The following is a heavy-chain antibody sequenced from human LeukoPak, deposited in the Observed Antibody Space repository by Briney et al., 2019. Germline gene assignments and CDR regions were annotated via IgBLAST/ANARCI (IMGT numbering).Heavy chain of an antibody. V-gene: IGHV3-33*01. CDR2: IWYDGSNK. Sequence: GGSLRLSCEASGFTFSSYGMHWVRQAPGKGLEWVAVIWYDGSNKYYADSVKGRFTISRDDSKNTLYLQMNSLRAEDTAVYYCARVVVPAALDYWGQGTLVTVSS. CDR1: GFTFSSYG. CDR3: ARVVVPAALDY. J-gene: IGHJ4*02. D-gene: IGHD2-2*01.